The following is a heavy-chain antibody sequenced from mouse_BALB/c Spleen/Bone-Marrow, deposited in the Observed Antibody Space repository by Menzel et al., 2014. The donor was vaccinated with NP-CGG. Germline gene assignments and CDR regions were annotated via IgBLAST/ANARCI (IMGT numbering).Heavy chain of an antibody. CDR1: GYTFTSYV. V-gene: IGHV1-14*01. Sequence: VQLQQSGPELVKPGASVKMSCKASGYTFTSYVMHWVKQKPGQGLEWIGYINPYNDGTKYNEKFKGKATLTSDKSSSTAYMEPSSLTSEDSAVYYCARWRYPYAMDYWGQGTSVTVSS. CDR2: INPYNDGT. J-gene: IGHJ4*01. D-gene: IGHD2-12*01. CDR3: ARWRYPYAMDY.